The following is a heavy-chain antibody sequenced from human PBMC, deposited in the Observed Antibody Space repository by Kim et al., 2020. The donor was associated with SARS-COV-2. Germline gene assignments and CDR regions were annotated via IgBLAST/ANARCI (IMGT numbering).Heavy chain of an antibody. J-gene: IGHJ4*02. CDR1: GFTFSSYE. Sequence: GGSLRLSCAASGFTFSSYEMNWVRQAPGKGLEWVSYISSSGSTIYYADSVKGRFTISRDNAKNSLYLQMNSLRAEDTAVYYCARDGPGYYGSGSYYNSELDYWGQGTLVTVSS. CDR3: ARDGPGYYGSGSYYNSELDY. V-gene: IGHV3-48*03. D-gene: IGHD3-10*01. CDR2: ISSSGSTI.